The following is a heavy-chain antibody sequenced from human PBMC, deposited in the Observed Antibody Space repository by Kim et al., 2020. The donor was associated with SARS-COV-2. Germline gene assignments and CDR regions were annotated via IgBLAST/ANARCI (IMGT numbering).Heavy chain of an antibody. CDR3: ARTPFWSGILYYYGMDV. J-gene: IGHJ6*02. CDR1: GGSISSYY. CDR2: IYYSGST. V-gene: IGHV4-59*13. Sequence: SETLSLTCTVSGGSISSYYWSWIRQPPGKGLEWIGYIYYSGSTNYNPSLKSRVTISVDTSKNQFSLKLSSVTAADTAVYYCARTPFWSGILYYYGMDVWGQGPTVTVSS. D-gene: IGHD3-3*01.